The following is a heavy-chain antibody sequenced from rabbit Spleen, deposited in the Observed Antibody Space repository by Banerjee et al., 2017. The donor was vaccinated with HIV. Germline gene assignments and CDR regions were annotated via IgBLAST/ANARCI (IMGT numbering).Heavy chain of an antibody. CDR3: ARDTGSSFSSYGMDL. CDR2: IDAGSSGFT. CDR1: GVSFSVSSY. D-gene: IGHD8-1*01. V-gene: IGHV1S40*01. J-gene: IGHJ6*01. Sequence: QSLEESGGDLVKPGASLTLTCTASGVSFSVSSYMCWVRQAPGKGLEWIACIDAGSSGFTYYATWATGRFTCSKTSSTTVTLQMTSLTVADTATYFCARDTGSSFSSYGMDLWGPGTLVTVS.